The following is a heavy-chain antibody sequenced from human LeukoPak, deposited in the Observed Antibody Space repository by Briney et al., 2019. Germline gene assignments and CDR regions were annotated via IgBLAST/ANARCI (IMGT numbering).Heavy chain of an antibody. CDR3: ASFIGNGFDP. V-gene: IGHV1-2*02. CDR1: GYTFTGYY. D-gene: IGHD1-1*01. J-gene: IGHJ5*02. Sequence: ASVKVSCKASGYTFTGYYMHWVRQAPGQGLEWMGWINPNSGGTNYAQKFQGRVTITTDESTSTAYMELSSLRSEDTAVYYCASFIGNGFDPWGQGTLVTVSS. CDR2: INPNSGGT.